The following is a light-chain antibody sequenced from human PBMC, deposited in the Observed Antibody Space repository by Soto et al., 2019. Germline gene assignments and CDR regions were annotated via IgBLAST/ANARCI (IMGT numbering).Light chain of an antibody. CDR3: QQYDRYTLT. CDR1: QSIRSV. Sequence: DIQMTKSPSTLSASLGDRVTITCRASQSIRSVLAWYQQKPGKAPKLLISDASTLGIGSPSRFSGSGSGTEFTLSISSLQPDDFATYYCQQYDRYTLTFGGGTKVEIK. J-gene: IGKJ4*01. CDR2: DAS. V-gene: IGKV1-5*01.